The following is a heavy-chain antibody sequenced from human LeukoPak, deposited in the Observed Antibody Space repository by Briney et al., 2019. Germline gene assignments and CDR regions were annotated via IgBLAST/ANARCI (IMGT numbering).Heavy chain of an antibody. V-gene: IGHV3-43*02. J-gene: IGHJ4*02. CDR3: ANEGQQLAPY. CDR1: GFNFGDYS. CDR2: ISGDGDNT. Sequence: PGGSLRLSCAASGFNFGDYSMHWVRQAPGKGLEWVSLISGDGDNTYYIDSVRGRFTISRDNSKNTLYLQMNSLRAEDTAVYYCANEGQQLAPYWGQGTLVTVAS. D-gene: IGHD6-13*01.